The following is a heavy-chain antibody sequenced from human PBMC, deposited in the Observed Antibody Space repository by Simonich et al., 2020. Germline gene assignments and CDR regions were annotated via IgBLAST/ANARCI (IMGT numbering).Heavy chain of an antibody. Sequence: EVQLVESGGGLVQPGGSLRLSCAASGFTFSSYEMNWVRQAPGKGQEWVSYISSSGSTIYYADSGKGRFTISRDNAKNSLYLQMNSLRAEDTAVYYCARDFRLQLVEIGTYYYYGMDVWGQGTTVTVSS. J-gene: IGHJ6*02. V-gene: IGHV3-48*03. D-gene: IGHD6-6*01. CDR1: GFTFSSYE. CDR2: ISSSGSTI. CDR3: ARDFRLQLVEIGTYYYYGMDV.